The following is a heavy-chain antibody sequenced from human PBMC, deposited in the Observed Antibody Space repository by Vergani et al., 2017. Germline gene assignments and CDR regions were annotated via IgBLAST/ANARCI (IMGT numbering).Heavy chain of an antibody. CDR1: GFTFDDYA. CDR2: ISWNSGSI. Sequence: EVQLVESGGGLVQPGRSLRLSCAASGFTFDDYAMHWVRQAPGKGLEWVSGISWNSGSIGYADSVKGRFTISRDNAKNSLYLQMNSLRAEDMALYYCANGHLPGIAAAEPLYYFDYWGQGTLVTVSS. CDR3: ANGHLPGIAAAEPLYYFDY. V-gene: IGHV3-9*03. J-gene: IGHJ4*02. D-gene: IGHD6-13*01.